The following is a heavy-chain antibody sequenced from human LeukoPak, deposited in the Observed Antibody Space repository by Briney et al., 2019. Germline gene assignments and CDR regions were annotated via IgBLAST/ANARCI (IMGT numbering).Heavy chain of an antibody. D-gene: IGHD3-10*01. V-gene: IGHV3-21*01. J-gene: IGHJ4*02. CDR3: ARDHGGFDYIDY. CDR2: ISSSSSYI. CDR1: GFTFSSYS. Sequence: GGSLRLSCAASGFTFSSYSMNWVRQAPGKGLEWVSSISSSSSYIYYADSVKGRFTISRDNAKNSLYLQMNSLRAEDTAVYYCARDHGGFDYIDYWGQGTLVTVSS.